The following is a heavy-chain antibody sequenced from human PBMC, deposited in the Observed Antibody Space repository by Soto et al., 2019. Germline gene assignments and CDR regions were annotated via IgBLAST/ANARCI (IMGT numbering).Heavy chain of an antibody. Sequence: SETLSLTCTVSGGSISSSSYYWGWIRQPPGKGLEWIGSIYYSGSTYYNPSLKSRVTISVDTSKNQFSLKLSSVTAADTAVYYCARLGGSYYGNWFDPWGQGTLVTVSS. CDR1: GGSISSSSYY. CDR3: ARLGGSYYGNWFDP. V-gene: IGHV4-39*01. J-gene: IGHJ5*02. D-gene: IGHD1-26*01. CDR2: IYYSGST.